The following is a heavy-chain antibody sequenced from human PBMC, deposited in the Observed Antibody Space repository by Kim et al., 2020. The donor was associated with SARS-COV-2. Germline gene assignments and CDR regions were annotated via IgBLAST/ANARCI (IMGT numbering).Heavy chain of an antibody. CDR3: ARQSPYYYGSGSYYKPIAYYYYGMDV. J-gene: IGHJ6*02. CDR2: IKQDGSEK. CDR1: GFTFSSYW. V-gene: IGHV3-7*03. D-gene: IGHD3-10*01. Sequence: GGSLRLSCAASGFTFSSYWMSWVRQAPGKGLEWVANIKQDGSEKYYVDSVKGRFTISRDNAKNSLYLQMNGLRAEDTAVYYCARQSPYYYGSGSYYKPIAYYYYGMDVWGQGTTVTVSS.